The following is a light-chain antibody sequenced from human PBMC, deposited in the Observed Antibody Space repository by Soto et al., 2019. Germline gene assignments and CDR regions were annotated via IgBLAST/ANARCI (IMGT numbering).Light chain of an antibody. CDR1: QSISTH. CDR2: AAS. J-gene: IGKJ4*01. V-gene: IGKV1-39*01. CDR3: QQSYSSPS. Sequence: DIQLTQSPSSLSASVGYRVSITCRASQSISTHLNWYQQKAGKAPKLLISAASHLQGGVPSRFSGRGSGTVFTLTINSLQLDDFATYFCQQSYSSPSFGGGTKVEIK.